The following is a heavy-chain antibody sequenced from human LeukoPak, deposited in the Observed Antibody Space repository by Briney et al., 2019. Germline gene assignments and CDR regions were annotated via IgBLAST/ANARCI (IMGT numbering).Heavy chain of an antibody. CDR1: GFTFSSYS. V-gene: IGHV3-21*01. CDR3: ARDPPLMAVAGTELNDY. J-gene: IGHJ4*02. Sequence: PGGSLRLSCAASGFTFSSYSMNWVRRAPGKGLEWVSSISSSSSYIYYADSVKGRFTISRDNAKNSLYLQMNSLRAEDTAVYYCARDPPLMAVAGTELNDYWGQGTLVTVSS. D-gene: IGHD6-19*01. CDR2: ISSSSSYI.